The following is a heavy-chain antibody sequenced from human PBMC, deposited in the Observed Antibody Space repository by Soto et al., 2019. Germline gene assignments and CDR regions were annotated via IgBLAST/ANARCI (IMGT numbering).Heavy chain of an antibody. Sequence: KPSETLSLTCTVSGGSISSADYYWRWIRQPPGKGLEWIGYIYYSGSTYYNPSLKSRVTISVDTSKNQFSLKLSSVTAADTAVYYCARGPLPNYDFWSGYYPTGLGYYYYGMDVWGQGTTVTVSS. CDR2: IYYSGST. J-gene: IGHJ6*02. CDR3: ARGPLPNYDFWSGYYPTGLGYYYYGMDV. V-gene: IGHV4-30-4*01. D-gene: IGHD3-3*01. CDR1: GGSISSADYY.